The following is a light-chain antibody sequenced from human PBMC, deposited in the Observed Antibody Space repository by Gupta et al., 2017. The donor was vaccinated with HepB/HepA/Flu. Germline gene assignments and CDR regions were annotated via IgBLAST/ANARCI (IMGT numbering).Light chain of an antibody. CDR1: QSISSW. CDR2: KAS. Sequence: DIQMTQSPSTLSASVGDRVTITCRASQSISSWLAWYQQKPGKAPKLLIYKASSLESGVPSRFSGRGSGTEFTLTISSLQPDDFATYYCQQDNSYPLTCGGGTKVEIK. CDR3: QQDNSYPLT. V-gene: IGKV1-5*03. J-gene: IGKJ4*01.